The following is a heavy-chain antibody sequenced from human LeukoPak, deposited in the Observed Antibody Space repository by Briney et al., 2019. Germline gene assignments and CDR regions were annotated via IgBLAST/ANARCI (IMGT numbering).Heavy chain of an antibody. CDR1: GASTRNYY. CDR3: ARFRHDEGEVYPTYDYFDP. J-gene: IGHJ5*02. D-gene: IGHD5-12*01. CDR2: IYHSGTT. Sequence: PSETLSLTCSVSGASTRNYYWAWLRQPPGKPLEWIGQIYHSGTTHYNPSLKSRLYFSLDMSANQFSLKLTSVSSAATAVYYCARFRHDEGEVYPTYDYFDPWGQGTLVTVSS. V-gene: IGHV4-59*01.